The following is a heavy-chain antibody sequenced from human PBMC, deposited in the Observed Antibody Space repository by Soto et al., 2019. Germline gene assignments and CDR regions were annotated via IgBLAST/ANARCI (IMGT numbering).Heavy chain of an antibody. Sequence: ASVKVSCKASGYTFTGYYMHWVRQAPGQGLEWMGWINPNSGGTNYAQKFQGRVXMTRDTSISTADMELSRLRSDDTAVYYCASLIAAAGLYYYYGMDVWGQGTTVTVS. D-gene: IGHD6-13*01. CDR1: GYTFTGYY. V-gene: IGHV1-2*02. CDR3: ASLIAAAGLYYYYGMDV. CDR2: INPNSGGT. J-gene: IGHJ6*02.